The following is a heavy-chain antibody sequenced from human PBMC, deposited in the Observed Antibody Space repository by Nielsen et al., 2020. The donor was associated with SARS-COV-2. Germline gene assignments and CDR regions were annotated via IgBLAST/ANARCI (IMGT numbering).Heavy chain of an antibody. CDR2: IKSKADGGTA. CDR1: AFTFSRFA. D-gene: IGHD6-13*01. V-gene: IGHV3-15*01. CDR3: SPGTSWDHFEY. J-gene: IGHJ4*02. Sequence: GGSLRLSCSASAFTFSRFAMHWVRQAPGKGLEWVARIKSKADGGTADYAARVKGRFTISRDDSRNTLYLQMNSLQFEDTAVYYCSPGTSWDHFEYWGQGALVTVSS.